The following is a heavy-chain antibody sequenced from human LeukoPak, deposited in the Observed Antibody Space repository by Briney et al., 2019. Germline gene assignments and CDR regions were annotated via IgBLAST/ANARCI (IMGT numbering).Heavy chain of an antibody. CDR1: GYSFTNYW. V-gene: IGHV5-51*01. CDR2: IYPGDSDT. CDR3: ARRGKGLLVKGPYYYFMYV. J-gene: IGHJ6*03. D-gene: IGHD5-18*01. Sequence: GESLKISCKGSGYSFTNYWIGWVRQMPGKGLEWMEIIYPGDSDTRHSPYFQGQVTISADKSISTAYLRWSSLKASDSATYHCARRGKGLLVKGPYYYFMYVWIKGSTVTVSS.